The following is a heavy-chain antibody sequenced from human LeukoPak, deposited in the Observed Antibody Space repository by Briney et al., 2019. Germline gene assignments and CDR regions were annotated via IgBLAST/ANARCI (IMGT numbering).Heavy chain of an antibody. J-gene: IGHJ4*02. CDR1: GFTFSSYG. V-gene: IGHV3-43D*03. CDR2: INWDGDIT. Sequence: PGGSLRLSCAASGFTFSSYGMHWVRQPPGKGLEWVSLINWDGDITYYADSVKGRFTISRDNSKNSLYLQMDSLRVEDTALYFCAKDRRGDSLTSGYSVDYWGQGTLVTVSS. D-gene: IGHD3-22*01. CDR3: AKDRRGDSLTSGYSVDY.